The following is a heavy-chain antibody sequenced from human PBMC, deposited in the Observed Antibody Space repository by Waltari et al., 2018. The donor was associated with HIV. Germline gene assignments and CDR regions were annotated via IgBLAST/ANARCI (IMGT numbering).Heavy chain of an antibody. J-gene: IGHJ4*02. V-gene: IGHV3-30-3*01. D-gene: IGHD3-9*01. CDR3: VREAVLTGYYPLGY. Sequence: QVKLVESGGGVVQPGRSLRLSCAAPGFIFSDYAMHWVRQAPGKGLEWVAFISYDGTRQQYVDSVQGRFTISRDDSKNTLSLQMNSLRVEDTAVYYCVREAVLTGYYPLGYWGQGTLVTVSS. CDR2: ISYDGTRQ. CDR1: GFIFSDYA.